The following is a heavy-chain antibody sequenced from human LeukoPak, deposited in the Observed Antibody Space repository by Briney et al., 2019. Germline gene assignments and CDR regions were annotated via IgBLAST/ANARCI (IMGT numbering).Heavy chain of an antibody. J-gene: IGHJ4*02. CDR1: GFTFSSYH. D-gene: IGHD3-22*01. V-gene: IGHV3-48*01. Sequence: GGSLRLSCVGSGFTFSSYHMNWVRQAPGKGLEWVSYISSSSSTIYYADSVKGRFTISRDNAKNSLYLQTNSLRAEDTAVYCARAQYYSDSTGYYYLHYWGQGTLVTVYS. CDR2: ISSSSSTI. CDR3: ARAQYYSDSTGYYYLHY.